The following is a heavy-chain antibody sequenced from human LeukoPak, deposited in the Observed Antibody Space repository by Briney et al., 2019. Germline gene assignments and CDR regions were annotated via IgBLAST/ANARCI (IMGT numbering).Heavy chain of an antibody. CDR3: ARATGNTDY. CDR1: GGSISSSTYS. V-gene: IGHV4-39*01. Sequence: SETLSLTCTVSGGSISSSTYSWGWLRQPPGKGLEWIGSIYYSGSTYYNPSLKSRVTISVDTSNNQFSLKLSSVTAADTAVYYCARATGNTDYWGQGTLVTVSS. CDR2: IYYSGST. D-gene: IGHD1-26*01. J-gene: IGHJ4*02.